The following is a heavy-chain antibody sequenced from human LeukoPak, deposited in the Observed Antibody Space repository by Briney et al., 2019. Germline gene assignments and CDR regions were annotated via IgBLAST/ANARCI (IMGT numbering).Heavy chain of an antibody. V-gene: IGHV3-53*01. CDR2: IYSGGST. D-gene: IGHD4-11*01. CDR3: ARELSKYDYSNVYNYYYMDV. J-gene: IGHJ6*03. Sequence: GGLRLSCAASGFTVSSNYMSWVRQAPGKGLEWVSVIYSGGSTYYADSVKGRFTISRDNSKNTLYLQMNSLRAEDTAVYYCARELSKYDYSNVYNYYYMDVWGKGTTVTVSS. CDR1: GFTVSSNY.